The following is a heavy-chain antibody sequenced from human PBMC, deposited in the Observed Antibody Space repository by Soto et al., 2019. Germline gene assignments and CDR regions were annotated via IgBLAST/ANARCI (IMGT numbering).Heavy chain of an antibody. CDR2: TYYSSKWYN. V-gene: IGHV6-1*01. CDR1: GDSVSSNSAT. J-gene: IGHJ4*02. D-gene: IGHD1-20*01. Sequence: HSQTLSLTCAISGDSVSSNSATWNWIRQSPSRGLEWLGRTYYSSKWYNDYAVSVKSRITINPDTSKNQFSLQLNSLTPEDTAVYYCARLNWNGRYFDYWGQGTLVTVSS. CDR3: ARLNWNGRYFDY.